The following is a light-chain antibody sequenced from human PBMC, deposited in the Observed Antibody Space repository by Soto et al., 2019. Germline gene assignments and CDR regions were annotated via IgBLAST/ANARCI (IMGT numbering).Light chain of an antibody. CDR1: GSDVGGYDY. J-gene: IGLJ1*01. CDR3: SSYTSSSTYV. Sequence: QSVLTQPASVSGSPGQSITISCTGTGSDVGGYDYVSWYQHHPGKAPKVMIYEVTNRPSGVSDRFSGSKSGNTASLTISGLLAEDEADYYCSSYTSSSTYVFGTRTKGTVL. V-gene: IGLV2-14*01. CDR2: EVT.